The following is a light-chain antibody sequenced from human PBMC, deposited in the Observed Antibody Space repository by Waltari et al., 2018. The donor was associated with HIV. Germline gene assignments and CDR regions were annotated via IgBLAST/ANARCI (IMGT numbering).Light chain of an antibody. CDR1: PSVLYSPNSKNY. J-gene: IGKJ4*01. Sequence: DIVMTQSPDSLAVSLGERATINCNSSPSVLYSPNSKNYLAWYQQRPGQPPKLLIYWASIRESGVPNRFRGSGSGTDFTLTISSLQAEYVAVYYCQQYYSTPLTFGGWTKVEIK. CDR3: QQYYSTPLT. V-gene: IGKV4-1*01. CDR2: WAS.